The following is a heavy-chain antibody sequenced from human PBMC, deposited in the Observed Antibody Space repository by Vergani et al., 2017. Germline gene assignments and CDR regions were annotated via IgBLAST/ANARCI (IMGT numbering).Heavy chain of an antibody. D-gene: IGHD3-22*01. V-gene: IGHV4-61*02. CDR3: ARVGRGYFDTSGYPNWFDP. J-gene: IGHJ5*02. CDR1: GDSITSGDYY. CDR2: VYTSGST. Sequence: QVQLQESGPGLVKPSQTLSLTCTVSGDSITSGDYYWSWIRQPAGERLEWLGRVYTSGSTTYNPSLKSRIIISIDKSKNQFSLNLTSVTAADTAVYFCARVGRGYFDTSGYPNWFDPWGQGTLVTVSS.